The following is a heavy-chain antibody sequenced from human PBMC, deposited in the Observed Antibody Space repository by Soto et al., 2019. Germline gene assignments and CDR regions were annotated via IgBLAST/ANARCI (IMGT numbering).Heavy chain of an antibody. CDR2: INSDASTT. J-gene: IGHJ4*02. CDR3: ARGYYDSRGGYYFDY. CDR1: GFTFSRYW. V-gene: IGHV3-74*01. Sequence: PGGSLRLSCAASGFTFSRYWMHWVRQAPGKGLVWVSRINSDASTTSYADSVKGRFTISRDNAKNTMYPQMNSLRAEDTAVYYCARGYYDSRGGYYFDYWGLGTLVTVSS. D-gene: IGHD3-22*01.